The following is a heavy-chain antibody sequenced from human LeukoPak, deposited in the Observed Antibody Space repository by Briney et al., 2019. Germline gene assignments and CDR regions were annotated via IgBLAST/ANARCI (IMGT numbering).Heavy chain of an antibody. CDR1: GFTFSSYG. Sequence: PGGSLRLSCAASGFTFSSYGMHWVRQAPGKGLEWVAVISYDGSNKYYADSVKGRFTISRDNSKNTLYLQMNSLRAEDTAVYYCAKGSRGSTMIVVVTGTDAFDIWGQGTMVTVSS. V-gene: IGHV3-30*18. D-gene: IGHD3-22*01. J-gene: IGHJ3*02. CDR2: ISYDGSNK. CDR3: AKGSRGSTMIVVVTGTDAFDI.